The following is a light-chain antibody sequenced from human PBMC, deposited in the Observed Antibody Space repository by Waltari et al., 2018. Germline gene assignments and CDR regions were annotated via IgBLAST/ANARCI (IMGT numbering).Light chain of an antibody. CDR2: DVS. CDR1: SNDVGGYNS. CDR3: SSQSSNDVVL. Sequence: QSALTQPASVSGSPGPSVTIFCAGTSNDVGGYNSLSWYQEHPGQAPRVIIYDVSDRPSGVSDRFSGSKSGNTASLTISGLQAEDEADYYCSSQSSNDVVLFGGGTKLTVL. V-gene: IGLV2-14*01. J-gene: IGLJ2*01.